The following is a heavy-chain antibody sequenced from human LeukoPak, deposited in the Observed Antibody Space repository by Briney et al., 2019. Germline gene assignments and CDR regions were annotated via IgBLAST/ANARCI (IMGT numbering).Heavy chain of an antibody. CDR1: GFTVSNNY. CDR3: ARDPPGIAASVSGG. J-gene: IGHJ4*02. CDR2: IYSVGTT. D-gene: IGHD6-13*01. Sequence: GGSLRLSCKASGFTVSNNYMNWVRQAPGMGLEWVALIYSVGTTNYADSVKGRFTISRDNSKNTLYLQMTNVRVEDTAVYYCARDPPGIAASVSGGWGQGTLVTVSS. V-gene: IGHV3-53*01.